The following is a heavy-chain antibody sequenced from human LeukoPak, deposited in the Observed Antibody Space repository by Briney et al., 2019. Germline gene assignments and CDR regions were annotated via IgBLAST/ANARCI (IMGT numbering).Heavy chain of an antibody. Sequence: GGSLRLSCAASGFTFDNFAMHWVRQAPGKGLEWVSGISWNSGSIGYADSVKGRFTISGDNAKNSLYLQMNSLRPEDTAFYYCAKDIVYFYGSGSRAFDVWGRGTMVTVSS. D-gene: IGHD3-10*01. J-gene: IGHJ3*01. CDR1: GFTFDNFA. V-gene: IGHV3-9*01. CDR3: AKDIVYFYGSGSRAFDV. CDR2: ISWNSGSI.